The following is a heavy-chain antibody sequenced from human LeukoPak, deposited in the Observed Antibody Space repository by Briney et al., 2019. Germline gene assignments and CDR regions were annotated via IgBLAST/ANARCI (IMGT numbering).Heavy chain of an antibody. Sequence: GGSLRLSCAASGFIVSSGYISWVRQTPGKGLEWVSVIYSGGSTFYADSVKGRFTISRDNSKNTVYLQMNSLRGEDTAVFYCASGGKYCTGGACYGDWGQGTLVTVSS. V-gene: IGHV3-53*01. CDR1: GFIVSSGY. CDR2: IYSGGST. J-gene: IGHJ4*02. CDR3: ASGGKYCTGGACYGD. D-gene: IGHD2-8*02.